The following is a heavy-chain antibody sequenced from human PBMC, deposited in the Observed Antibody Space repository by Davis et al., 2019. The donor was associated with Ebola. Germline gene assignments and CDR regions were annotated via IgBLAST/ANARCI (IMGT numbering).Heavy chain of an antibody. CDR3: ARDLRGRFLSYYYYMDV. CDR1: GYTFTSYG. CDR2: ISAYNGNT. V-gene: IGHV1-18*04. Sequence: ASVKVSCKASGYTFTSYGISWVRQAPGQGLEWMGWISAYNGNTNYAQKLQGRVTMTTDTSTSTAYMELRSLRSDDTAVYYCARDLRGRFLSYYYYMDVWGKGTTVTVSS. D-gene: IGHD3-3*01. J-gene: IGHJ6*03.